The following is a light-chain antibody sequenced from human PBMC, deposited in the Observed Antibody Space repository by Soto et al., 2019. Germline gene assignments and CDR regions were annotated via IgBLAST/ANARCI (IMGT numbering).Light chain of an antibody. Sequence: DIQMPQSPSSLSASVGDRVTITCLASQGISTYLNWYQQKPGKAPKLLMYAASSLHSGVPSRFSGGGSGTDFTLTISSLQPEDFATYYCQQVNVYPSTFGGGTKVDIK. CDR1: QGISTY. CDR3: QQVNVYPST. J-gene: IGKJ4*01. V-gene: IGKV1-39*01. CDR2: AAS.